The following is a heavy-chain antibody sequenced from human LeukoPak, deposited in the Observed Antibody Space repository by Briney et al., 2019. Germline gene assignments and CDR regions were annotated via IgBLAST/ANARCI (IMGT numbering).Heavy chain of an antibody. D-gene: IGHD6-13*01. CDR2: ISYDGSNK. J-gene: IGHJ3*02. CDR1: GFTFSSYG. Sequence: GGSLGLSCAASGFTFSSYGMHWVRQAPGKGLEWVAVISYDGSNKYYADSVKGRFTISRDNSKNTLYLQMNSLRAEDTAVYYCAKDLPVFMGSSLFGAFDIWGQGTMVTVSS. CDR3: AKDLPVFMGSSLFGAFDI. V-gene: IGHV3-30*18.